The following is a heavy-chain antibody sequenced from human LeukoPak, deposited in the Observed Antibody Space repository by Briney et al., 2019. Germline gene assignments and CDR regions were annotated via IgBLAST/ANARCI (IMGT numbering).Heavy chain of an antibody. CDR2: ISYDGSNK. D-gene: IGHD4-23*01. Sequence: GGSLRLSCAASGFTFSSYAMHWVRQAPGKGLEWDAVISYDGSNKYYADSVKGRFTISRDNSKNTLYLQMNSLRAEDTAVYYCARDFGGYDQYGMDVWGQGTTVTVSS. CDR1: GFTFSSYA. V-gene: IGHV3-30-3*01. CDR3: ARDFGGYDQYGMDV. J-gene: IGHJ6*02.